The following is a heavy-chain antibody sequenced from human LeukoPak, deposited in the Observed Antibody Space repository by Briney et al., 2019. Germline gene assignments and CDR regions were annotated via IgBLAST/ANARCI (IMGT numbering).Heavy chain of an antibody. CDR2: IRSKAYGGTT. D-gene: IGHD2-21*02. CDR1: GFPFGDYA. CDR3: TRTMVVTPASEFDY. Sequence: GGSLRLSCTASGFPFGDYAMSGFRQAPGKGLEWGGFIRSKAYGGTTEYAASVKGRFTISRDDSKSIAYLQMNSLKTEDTAVYYCTRTMVVTPASEFDYWGQGTLVTVSS. V-gene: IGHV3-49*03. J-gene: IGHJ4*02.